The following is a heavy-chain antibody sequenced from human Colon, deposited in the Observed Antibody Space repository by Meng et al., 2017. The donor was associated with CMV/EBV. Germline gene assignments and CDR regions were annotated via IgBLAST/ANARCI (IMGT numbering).Heavy chain of an antibody. D-gene: IGHD3-16*01. V-gene: IGHV3-23*05. CDR3: AKFRGLFMRNYYFDY. Sequence: SGFTFSSYAMSWVRQAPGKGLEWVSLIHNSGGSTYYADSVKGRFTISRDNSKNTLYLQMNSLRADDTAVYYCAKFRGLFMRNYYFDYWGQGTLVTVSS. CDR1: GFTFSSYA. CDR2: IHNSGGST. J-gene: IGHJ4*02.